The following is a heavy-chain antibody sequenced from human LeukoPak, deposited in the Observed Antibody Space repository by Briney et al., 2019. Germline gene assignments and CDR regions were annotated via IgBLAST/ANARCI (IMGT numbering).Heavy chain of an antibody. J-gene: IGHJ4*02. D-gene: IGHD3-22*01. CDR2: ISISGGSK. V-gene: IGHV3-23*01. Sequence: GGSLRLSCAASGFTFDSYAMSWVRQAPGKGLEWVSAISISGGSKDYAHSVKGRFTISRHNSKNTLNLQMNSLRAEDTALYYCAKKDGHYYDTSGYRGSSFDYLGQGTLVTVSS. CDR3: AKKDGHYYDTSGYRGSSFDY. CDR1: GFTFDSYA.